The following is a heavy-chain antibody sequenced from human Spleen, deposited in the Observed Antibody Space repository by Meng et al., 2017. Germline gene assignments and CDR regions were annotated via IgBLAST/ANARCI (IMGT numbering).Heavy chain of an antibody. Sequence: SETLSLTCAVYGGSFSGYYWSWIRQPPGKGLEWIGEINHSGGTTYNPSLKSRVTFSVDTSKMQFSLKVNSATAADTAVYHCARDLNVLPYYYGMDVWGQGTTVTVSS. D-gene: IGHD3-10*01. CDR2: INHSGGT. CDR1: GGSFSGYY. J-gene: IGHJ6*02. V-gene: IGHV4-34*01. CDR3: ARDLNVLPYYYGMDV.